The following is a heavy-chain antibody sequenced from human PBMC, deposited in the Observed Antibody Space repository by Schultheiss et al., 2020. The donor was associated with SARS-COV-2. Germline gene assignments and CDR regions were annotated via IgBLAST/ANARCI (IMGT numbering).Heavy chain of an antibody. J-gene: IGHJ3*02. V-gene: IGHV4-59*02. CDR1: GFTVSSNY. D-gene: IGHD4-17*01. CDR3: ASLPIPEIPGDYANDAFDI. CDR2: IYYSGST. Sequence: GSLRLSCAASGFTVSSNYMSWVRQHPGKGLEWIGYIYYSGSTYYNPSLKSRVTISVDTSKNQFSLKLSSVTAADTAVYYCASLPIPEIPGDYANDAFDIWGQGTMVTVSS.